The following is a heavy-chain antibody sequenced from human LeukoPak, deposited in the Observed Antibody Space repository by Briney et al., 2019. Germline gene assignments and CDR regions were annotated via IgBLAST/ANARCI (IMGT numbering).Heavy chain of an antibody. CDR1: GYTFTGYY. CDR3: ARLWNTGYIIYFDS. CDR2: INPNSGGT. V-gene: IGHV1-2*02. J-gene: IGHJ4*02. Sequence: ASVKVSCKASGYTFTGYYMHWVRQAPGQGLEWMGWINPNSGGTNFAQKFRGRVTMTRDTSISTAFMELSRLTSDDTAVYYCARLWNTGYIIYFDSWGQGARVSVSS. D-gene: IGHD5-12*01.